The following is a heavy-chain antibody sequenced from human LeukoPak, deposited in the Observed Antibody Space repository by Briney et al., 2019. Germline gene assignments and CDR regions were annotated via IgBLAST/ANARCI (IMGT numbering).Heavy chain of an antibody. J-gene: IGHJ5*02. CDR3: AKGVGATWANWFDP. D-gene: IGHD1-26*01. CDR2: ISGSGGST. V-gene: IGHV3-23*01. Sequence: GXGLEGXSXISGSGGSTYYADSVNGRFTISTDNSKNTLYLQMNSLRAEDTAVYYCAKGVGATWANWFDPWGQGTLVTVSS.